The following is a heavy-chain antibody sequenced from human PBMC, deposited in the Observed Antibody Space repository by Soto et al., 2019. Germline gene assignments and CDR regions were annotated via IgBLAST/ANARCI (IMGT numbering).Heavy chain of an antibody. J-gene: IGHJ4*02. CDR2: ISAYNGNT. CDR1: GYTFTSYG. Sequence: VKVSCKASGYTFTSYGISWVRQAPGQGLEWMGWISAYNGNTNYAQKLQGRVTMTTDTSTSTAYMERRSLRSDDTAVYYCARDRTYYYDSSGDFDYWGQGTLVTVSS. CDR3: ARDRTYYYDSSGDFDY. D-gene: IGHD3-22*01. V-gene: IGHV1-18*01.